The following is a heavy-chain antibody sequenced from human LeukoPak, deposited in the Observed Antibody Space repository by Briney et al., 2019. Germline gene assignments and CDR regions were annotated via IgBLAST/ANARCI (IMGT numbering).Heavy chain of an antibody. CDR1: GFTFSSYW. D-gene: IGHD6-19*01. CDR3: AREPRIAVEILDWFDP. V-gene: IGHV3-7*01. Sequence: PGGSLRLSCAASGFTFSSYWMSWVRQAPGKGLEWVANIKQDGSEKYYVDSVKGRFTISRDNAKNSLYLQMNSLRAEDTAVYYCAREPRIAVEILDWFDPWGQGTWSPSPQ. CDR2: IKQDGSEK. J-gene: IGHJ5*02.